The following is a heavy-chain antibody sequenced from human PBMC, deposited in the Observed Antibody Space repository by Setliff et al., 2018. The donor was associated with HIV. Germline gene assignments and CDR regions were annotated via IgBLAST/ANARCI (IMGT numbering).Heavy chain of an antibody. Sequence: SETLSLTCTVSGGSISSSSYYWGWIRQPPGKGLEWIGSIYYSGSTYYNPSLKSRVTISVDTSKNQFSLKLSSVTAADTAVYYCARLRREEQWLVGGWFDPWGQGTLVTVSS. J-gene: IGHJ5*02. CDR3: ARLRREEQWLVGGWFDP. CDR2: IYYSGST. CDR1: GGSISSSSYY. V-gene: IGHV4-39*01. D-gene: IGHD6-19*01.